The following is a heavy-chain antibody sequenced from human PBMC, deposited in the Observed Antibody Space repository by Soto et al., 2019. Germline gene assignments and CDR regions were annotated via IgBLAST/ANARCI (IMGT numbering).Heavy chain of an antibody. CDR3: AKDGANYYYYYMDV. J-gene: IGHJ6*03. D-gene: IGHD1-26*01. V-gene: IGHV3-43*01. CDR1: GFTFDDYT. Sequence: RLTCAASGFTFDDYTMHWVRQAPGKGLEWVSLISWDGGSTYYADSVKGRFTISRDNSKNSLYLQMNSLRTEDTALYYCAKDGANYYYYYMDVWGKGTTVTVSS. CDR2: ISWDGGST.